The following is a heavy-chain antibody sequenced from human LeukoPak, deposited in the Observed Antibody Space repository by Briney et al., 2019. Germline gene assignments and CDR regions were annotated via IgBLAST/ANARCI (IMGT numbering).Heavy chain of an antibody. Sequence: GGSLRLPCAASGFTFSGSAMHWVRQAAGKGLEWVGRIRSKPHSYATAYAASVKGRFTISRDDSKNMAYLQMNSLKTEDTAVYYCTRHGGRDYYDSTEDAFDIWGQGTMVTVSS. CDR2: IRSKPHSYAT. D-gene: IGHD3-22*01. CDR3: TRHGGRDYYDSTEDAFDI. J-gene: IGHJ3*02. CDR1: GFTFSGSA. V-gene: IGHV3-73*01.